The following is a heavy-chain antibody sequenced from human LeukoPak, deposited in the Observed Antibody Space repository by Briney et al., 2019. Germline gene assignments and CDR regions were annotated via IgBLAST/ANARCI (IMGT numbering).Heavy chain of an antibody. J-gene: IGHJ4*02. CDR2: INWNSGSI. CDR3: ARDLRVISFDN. V-gene: IGHV3-9*01. CDR1: GFTFDDYA. D-gene: IGHD2-21*01. Sequence: PGGSLRLSCAASGFTFDDYALHWVRQVPGKGLEWVSGINWNSGSIGYADSVKGRATISRDNSKNTLYLQMNSLRAEDTAIYYCARDLRVISFDNWGQGTLVSVSS.